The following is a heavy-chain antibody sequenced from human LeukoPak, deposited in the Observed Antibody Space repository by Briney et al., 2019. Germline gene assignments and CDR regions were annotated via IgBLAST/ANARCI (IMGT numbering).Heavy chain of an antibody. D-gene: IGHD4-23*01. Sequence: PGGSLRLSCAASGFTFSSYAMHWVRQAPGKGLEWVAVISYDGSNKYYADSVKGRFTISRDNSKNTLYLQMNSLRADDTAVHYCARGRPHGNDYWGQGTLVTVSS. CDR2: ISYDGSNK. V-gene: IGHV3-30-3*01. J-gene: IGHJ4*02. CDR3: ARGRPHGNDY. CDR1: GFTFSSYA.